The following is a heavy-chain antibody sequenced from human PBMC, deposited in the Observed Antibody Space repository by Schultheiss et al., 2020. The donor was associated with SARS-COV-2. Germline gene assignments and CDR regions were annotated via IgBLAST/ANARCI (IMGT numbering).Heavy chain of an antibody. CDR2: IKSKTDGGTT. Sequence: GGSLRLSCAASGFTFSNAWMSWVRQAPGKGLEWVGRIKSKTDGGTTDYAAPVKGRFTISRDDSKNTLYLQMNSLRAEDTAVYYCARGRPMVRGVHDAFDIWGQGTMVTVSS. CDR1: GFTFSNAW. D-gene: IGHD3-10*01. J-gene: IGHJ3*02. V-gene: IGHV3-15*01. CDR3: ARGRPMVRGVHDAFDI.